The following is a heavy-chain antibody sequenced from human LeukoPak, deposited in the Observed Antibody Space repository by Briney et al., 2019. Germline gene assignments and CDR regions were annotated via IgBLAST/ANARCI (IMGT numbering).Heavy chain of an antibody. J-gene: IGHJ4*02. CDR2: INTDGSST. D-gene: IGHD6-19*01. CDR1: GFTFSSYW. V-gene: IGHV3-74*01. Sequence: GGSLRLSCAASGFTFSSYWMHWVRQAPGKGLVWVSRINTDGSSTSYADSVKGRFTISRDNAKNTLYLQMNSLRAEDTAVYYCATVGSGSGWYGYYFDYWGPGTLVTVSS. CDR3: ATVGSGSGWYGYYFDY.